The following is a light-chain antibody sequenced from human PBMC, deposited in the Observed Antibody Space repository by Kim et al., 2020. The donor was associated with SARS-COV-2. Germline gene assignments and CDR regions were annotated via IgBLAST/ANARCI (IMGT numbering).Light chain of an antibody. Sequence: SYELTQPPSVSVSPGQTASITCSGDKLGDKYACWYQQKPGQSPVLVIYQDSKRSSGIPERFSGSNSGNTATLTISGTQAMDEADYYCQAWDSSTVVFGGGNQLTVL. CDR3: QAWDSSTVV. CDR2: QDS. CDR1: KLGDKY. V-gene: IGLV3-1*01. J-gene: IGLJ2*01.